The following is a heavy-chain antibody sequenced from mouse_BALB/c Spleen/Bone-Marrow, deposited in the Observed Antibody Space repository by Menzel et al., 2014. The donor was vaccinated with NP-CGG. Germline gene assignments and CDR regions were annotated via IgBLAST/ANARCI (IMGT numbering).Heavy chain of an antibody. D-gene: IGHD1-1*01. CDR1: GFNIKDTY. Sequence: EVQLQQSGAELVKPGASVKLSCTASGFNIKDTYVHWVKQRPEQGLEWIGRIDPANGNTKYDPKFQGKATITADTSSNTAYVQLSSLTSEDTAVYYCASRSQRYRSNYNYAMDYWGQGTSVTVSS. V-gene: IGHV14-3*02. J-gene: IGHJ4*01. CDR2: IDPANGNT. CDR3: ASRSQRYRSNYNYAMDY.